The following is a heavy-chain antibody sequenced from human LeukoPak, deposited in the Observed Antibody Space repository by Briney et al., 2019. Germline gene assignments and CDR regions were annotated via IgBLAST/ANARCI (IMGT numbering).Heavy chain of an antibody. J-gene: IGHJ4*02. CDR2: INPSGGST. V-gene: IGHV1-46*01. D-gene: IGHD2-15*01. CDR3: ARASSVRGGSYHRATSYFDY. Sequence: GASVRVSCKASGYTFTSYYMHWVRQAPGQGLEWMGIINPSGGSTSYAQKFQGRVTMTRDTSTSTVYMELSSLRSEDTAVYYCARASSVRGGSYHRATSYFDYWGQGTLVTVSP. CDR1: GYTFTSYY.